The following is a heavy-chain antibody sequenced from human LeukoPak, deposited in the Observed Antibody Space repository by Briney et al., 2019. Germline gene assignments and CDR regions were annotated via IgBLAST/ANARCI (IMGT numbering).Heavy chain of an antibody. CDR2: INPNSGDT. V-gene: IGHV1-2*02. Sequence: ASVKVSCKASGYTFTGYYMHWVRQAPGQGLEWMGWINPNSGDTNYAQRFQGRVTVTRDTSISTAYMELTRLTSDDTAVYFCAKDLGVVWSGYYGMDVWGQGTTVTVSS. CDR1: GYTFTGYY. CDR3: AKDLGVVWSGYYGMDV. J-gene: IGHJ6*02. D-gene: IGHD3-3*01.